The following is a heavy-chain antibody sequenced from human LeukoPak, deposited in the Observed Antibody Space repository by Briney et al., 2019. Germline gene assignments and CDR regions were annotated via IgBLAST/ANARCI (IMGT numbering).Heavy chain of an antibody. CDR1: GFTFRTYW. D-gene: IGHD6-6*01. J-gene: IGHJ4*02. CDR3: ARLIGDRTIYDY. Sequence: PGGSLRLSCAASGFTFRTYWMSWVRQALGKGLEWVASINQGGSETYYVESVKGRFTISRDNAMNSFFLQMNSLRAEDTAVYYCARLIGDRTIYDYWGQGTLVTVSS. CDR2: INQGGSET. V-gene: IGHV3-7*01.